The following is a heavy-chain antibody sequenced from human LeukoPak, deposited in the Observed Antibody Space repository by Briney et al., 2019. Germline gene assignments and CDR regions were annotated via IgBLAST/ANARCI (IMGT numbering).Heavy chain of an antibody. Sequence: SVKVSCKASGGTFSSYAISWVRQAPGQGLEWMGGIIPILGTANYAQKFQGRVTITADKSTSTAYMELSSLRSEDTAVYYCARARIAALGLVDYWGQGTLVTVSS. CDR1: GGTFSSYA. J-gene: IGHJ4*02. D-gene: IGHD6-13*01. CDR3: ARARIAALGLVDY. CDR2: IIPILGTA. V-gene: IGHV1-69*06.